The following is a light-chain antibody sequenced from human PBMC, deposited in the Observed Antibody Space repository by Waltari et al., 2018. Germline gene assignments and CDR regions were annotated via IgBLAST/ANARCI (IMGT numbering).Light chain of an antibody. J-gene: IGKJ5*01. CDR3: QQADSFPIT. Sequence: DIQMPQSPSSVSASVGDSVTITWRASQAISSWLAWYQQKPGKAPKLLIYAASSLQSGVPSRFSGSGSGTDFTLTINSLQPEDFATYYCQQADSFPITFGQGTRLEIK. CDR2: AAS. CDR1: QAISSW. V-gene: IGKV1-12*01.